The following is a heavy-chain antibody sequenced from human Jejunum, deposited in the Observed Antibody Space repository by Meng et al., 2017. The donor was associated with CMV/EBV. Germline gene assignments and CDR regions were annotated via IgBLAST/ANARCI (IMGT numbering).Heavy chain of an antibody. J-gene: IGHJ4*02. Sequence: TFSDYAMTWVRQAPGKGLEWVSGFGANGDYINYADSAKGRFTISRDNSKNTMYLEMNSLRAEDTALYYCAKVSTFAYGPGSYFDHWGQGTLVTVSS. V-gene: IGHV3-23*01. CDR1: TFSDYA. D-gene: IGHD3-10*01. CDR2: FGANGDYI. CDR3: AKVSTFAYGPGSYFDH.